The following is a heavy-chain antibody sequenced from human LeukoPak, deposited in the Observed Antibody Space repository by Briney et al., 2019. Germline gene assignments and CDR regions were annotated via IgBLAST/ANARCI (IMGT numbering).Heavy chain of an antibody. CDR2: IYYSGST. D-gene: IGHD2-15*01. Sequence: SETLSLTCTVSGGSISSSSYYWDWIRQPPGKGLEWIGSIYYSGSTYYNPSLKSRVTISVDTSKNQFSLKLSSVTAADTAVYYCASLYCSGGSCYVNYWGQGTLVTVSS. CDR3: ASLYCSGGSCYVNY. V-gene: IGHV4-39*01. CDR1: GGSISSSSYY. J-gene: IGHJ4*02.